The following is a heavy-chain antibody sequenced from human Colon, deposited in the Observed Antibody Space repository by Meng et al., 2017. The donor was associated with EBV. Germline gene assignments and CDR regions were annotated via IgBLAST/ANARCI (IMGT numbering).Heavy chain of an antibody. J-gene: IGHJ5*02. CDR2: IDHRGNT. CDR1: GGSFRDYY. V-gene: IGHV4-34*01. CDR3: ARRGPSGNFSP. Sequence: QVQLQRWGAGLFKPSATLSRSCAGYGGSFRDYYWTWIRHPPGKGLEWIGEIDHRGNTKYNPSLKSRVTISLDTSKKQFSLKVSSVTAADSAVYYCARRGPSGNFSPWSQGALVTVSS. D-gene: IGHD3-10*01.